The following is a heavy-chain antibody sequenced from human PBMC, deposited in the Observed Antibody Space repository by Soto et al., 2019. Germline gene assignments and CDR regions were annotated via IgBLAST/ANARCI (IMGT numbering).Heavy chain of an antibody. CDR2: IIPIFGTA. D-gene: IGHD2-2*01. Sequence: QVQLVQSGAEVKKPGSSVKVSCKASGGTFSSYAISWVRQAPGQGLEWMGGIIPIFGTANYAQKFQGRVTTTADESRSTAYVEVSGLTPEDRALYYCEIDVEPAAPESWFAPWGQGTLVTVSS. V-gene: IGHV1-69*12. CDR1: GGTFSSYA. CDR3: EIDVEPAAPESWFAP. J-gene: IGHJ5*02.